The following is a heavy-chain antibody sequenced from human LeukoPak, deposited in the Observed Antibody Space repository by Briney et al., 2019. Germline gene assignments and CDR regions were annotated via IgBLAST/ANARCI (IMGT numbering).Heavy chain of an antibody. CDR1: GYSISSGYY. V-gene: IGHV4-38-2*02. CDR2: IYHSGST. J-gene: IGHJ4*02. CDR3: ARVGRGYSYGRYQDSLDY. D-gene: IGHD5-18*01. Sequence: SETLSLTCTVSGYSISSGYYWGWIRQPPGKGLEWIGSIYHSGSTSYNPSLKSRVTISVDTSKNQFSLKLSSVTAADTAVYYCARVGRGYSYGRYQDSLDYWGQGTLVTVSS.